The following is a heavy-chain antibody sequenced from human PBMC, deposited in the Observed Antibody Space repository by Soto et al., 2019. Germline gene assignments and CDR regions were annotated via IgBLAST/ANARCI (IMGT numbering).Heavy chain of an antibody. CDR3: ATVFDL. Sequence: DVQLVESGGGLVQPGGSLRVSCAASGFTLGSHRIHWVRQPPGKGLEWVSRIDIDGGGTSYADSVKGRFTISTDNAKNTVYLQMNGLRAEDTAVYYCATVFDLWGQGTLVTVSS. V-gene: IGHV3-74*01. CDR2: IDIDGGGT. CDR1: GFTLGSHR. J-gene: IGHJ5*02.